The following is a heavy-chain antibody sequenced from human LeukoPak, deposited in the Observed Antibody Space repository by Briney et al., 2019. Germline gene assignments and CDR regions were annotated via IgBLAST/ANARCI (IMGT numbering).Heavy chain of an antibody. V-gene: IGHV3-48*04. J-gene: IGHJ6*04. Sequence: PGGSLRLSCAASGFTFSYYSMNWVRQAPGKGLEGVSYISSSGSTIYYADSVKGRFTISRDNAKNSLYLQMNSLRAEDTAVYYCAELGITMIGGVWGKGTTVTISS. CDR3: AELGITMIGGV. CDR2: ISSSGSTI. D-gene: IGHD3-10*02. CDR1: GFTFSYYS.